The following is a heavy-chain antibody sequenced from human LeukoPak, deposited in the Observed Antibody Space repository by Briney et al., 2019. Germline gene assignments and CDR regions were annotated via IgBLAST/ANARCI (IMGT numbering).Heavy chain of an antibody. V-gene: IGHV4-59*01. D-gene: IGHD6-19*01. CDR1: GVSISSYY. CDR3: ARSKQWLLDY. Sequence: SETLSLTCTVSGVSISSYYWSWIRQPPGKGLEWIGYIYYSGSTNYNPSLKSRVTISVDTSKNQFSLKLSSVTAADTAVYYCARSKQWLLDYWGQGTLVTVSS. J-gene: IGHJ4*02. CDR2: IYYSGST.